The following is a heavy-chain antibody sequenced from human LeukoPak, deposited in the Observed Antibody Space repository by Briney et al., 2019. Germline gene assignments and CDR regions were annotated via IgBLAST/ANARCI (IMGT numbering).Heavy chain of an antibody. CDR1: GFTFSNFN. CDR2: ISSSSTYI. Sequence: PGGSLRLSCAASGFTFSNFNMDWVRQAPGKGLEWVSSISSSSTYIHYADSVKGRFTISRDNAKNSLYLHTNSLRAEDTAVYYCARDASTIATAATNFQHWGQGTLVTVSS. CDR3: ARDASTIATAATNFQH. D-gene: IGHD6-13*01. J-gene: IGHJ1*01. V-gene: IGHV3-21*01.